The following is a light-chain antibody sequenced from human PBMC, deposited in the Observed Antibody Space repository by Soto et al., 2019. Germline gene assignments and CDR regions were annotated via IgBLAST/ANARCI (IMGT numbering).Light chain of an antibody. Sequence: EILITQSPATLSVSPGERATLSFRASQSVSINLAWYQQTHGKPPRLLIYDASSRDTGIPDRFSGVGSGTDFTLTISGLETEDFAAYYCQQFSSYPLTFGGGTKVDIK. CDR1: QSVSIN. V-gene: IGKV3D-15*01. J-gene: IGKJ4*01. CDR3: QQFSSYPLT. CDR2: DAS.